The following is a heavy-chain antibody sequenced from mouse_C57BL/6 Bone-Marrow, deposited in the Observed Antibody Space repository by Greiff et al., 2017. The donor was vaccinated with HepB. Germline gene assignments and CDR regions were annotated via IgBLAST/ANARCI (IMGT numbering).Heavy chain of an antibody. Sequence: QVQLQQPGAELVKPGASVKMSCKASGYTFTSYWITWVKQRPGQGLEWIGDIYPGSGSTNYNEKFKSKATLTVDTTSNTASMPPSSLTSEDSAVYSCTRKGTTVVAPYFDYWGQGTTLTVSS. CDR3: TRKGTTVVAPYFDY. J-gene: IGHJ2*01. CDR2: IYPGSGST. CDR1: GYTFTSYW. D-gene: IGHD1-1*01. V-gene: IGHV1-55*01.